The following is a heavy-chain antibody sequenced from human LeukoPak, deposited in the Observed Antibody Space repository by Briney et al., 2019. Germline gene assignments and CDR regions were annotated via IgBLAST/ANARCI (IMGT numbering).Heavy chain of an antibody. D-gene: IGHD2-15*01. CDR3: ARALGYCSGGSCYRHYYYYYGMDV. CDR1: GGSISSYY. Sequence: SETLSLTCTVSGGSISSYYWSWIRQPPGKGLEWIGEINHSGSTNYNPSLKSRVTISVDTSKNQFSLKLSSVTAADTAVYYCARALGYCSGGSCYRHYYYYYGMDVWGQGTTVTVSS. CDR2: INHSGST. J-gene: IGHJ6*02. V-gene: IGHV4-34*01.